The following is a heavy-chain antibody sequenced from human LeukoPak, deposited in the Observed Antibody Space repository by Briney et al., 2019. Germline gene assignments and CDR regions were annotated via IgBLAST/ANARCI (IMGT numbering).Heavy chain of an antibody. J-gene: IGHJ4*02. Sequence: VASVKVSCMASGGTFSSYAISWVRQAPGQGLEWMGRIIPIFGIANYAQKFQGRVTITADKSTSTAYMELSSLRSEDTAVYYCARGSAVAEGEDYWGQGTLVTVSS. CDR1: GGTFSSYA. D-gene: IGHD6-19*01. V-gene: IGHV1-69*04. CDR2: IIPIFGIA. CDR3: ARGSAVAEGEDY.